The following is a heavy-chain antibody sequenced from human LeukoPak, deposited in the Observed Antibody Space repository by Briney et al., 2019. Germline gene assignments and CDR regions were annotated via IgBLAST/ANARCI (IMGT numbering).Heavy chain of an antibody. CDR2: INAGNGNT. J-gene: IGHJ4*02. Sequence: ASVKVSCKASGYTFTSYAMHWVRQAPGQRLEWMGWINAGNGNTKYSQKFQGRVTITRDTSASTAYMELSSLRSEDTAVYYCARFYSSSWDAFDYWDQGTLVTVSS. CDR1: GYTFTSYA. CDR3: ARFYSSSWDAFDY. D-gene: IGHD6-13*01. V-gene: IGHV1-3*01.